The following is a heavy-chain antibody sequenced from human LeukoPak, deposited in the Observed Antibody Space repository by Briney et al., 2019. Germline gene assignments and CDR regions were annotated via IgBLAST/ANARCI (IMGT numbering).Heavy chain of an antibody. CDR1: GFTFSSYA. CDR2: INQDGSEK. J-gene: IGHJ4*02. CDR3: ARGRIMITFGE. Sequence: GGSLRLSCAASGFTFSSYAMSWVRQAPGKGLEWVANINQDGSEKYYVDSVKGRFTISRDNAKNSLYLQMNSLRAEDTAVYYCARGRIMITFGERGQGTLVTVSS. D-gene: IGHD3-16*01. V-gene: IGHV3-7*01.